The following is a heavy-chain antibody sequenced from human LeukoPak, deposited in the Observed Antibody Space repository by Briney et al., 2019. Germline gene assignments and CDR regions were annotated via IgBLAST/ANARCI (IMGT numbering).Heavy chain of an antibody. CDR1: GFTLGSYG. V-gene: IGHV3-30*03. Sequence: GRSLRLSCAAAGFTLGSYGMHWVRQAHGEGLEWVAVISYDGSNKYYADSVKGRFTISRDNSKNTLYLQMNSLRAEDTAVYYCAGVYYYYYMDVWGKGTTVTVSS. J-gene: IGHJ6*03. D-gene: IGHD2-8*01. CDR2: ISYDGSNK. CDR3: AGVYYYYYMDV.